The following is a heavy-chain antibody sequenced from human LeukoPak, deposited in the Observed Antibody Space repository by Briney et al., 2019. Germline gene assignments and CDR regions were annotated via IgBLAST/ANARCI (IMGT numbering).Heavy chain of an antibody. V-gene: IGHV3-23*01. D-gene: IGHD5-18*01. J-gene: IGHJ4*02. CDR2: ISGSGGST. CDR3: AKGARYNYGNYFDY. CDR1: GGSISSSSYY. Sequence: ETLSLTCTVSGGSISSSSYYWGWIRQPPGKGLEWVSGISGSGGSTYYADSVKGRFTISKDNSKNTLHLQMSSLRAEDTAVYYCAKGARYNYGNYFDYWGQGTLVTVSS.